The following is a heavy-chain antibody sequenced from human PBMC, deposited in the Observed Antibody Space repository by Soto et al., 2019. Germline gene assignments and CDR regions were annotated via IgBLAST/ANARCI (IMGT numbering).Heavy chain of an antibody. J-gene: IGHJ5*02. D-gene: IGHD3-10*01. CDR1: GYTFTNYG. V-gene: IGHV1-18*01. CDR2: INVYNGNT. CDR3: ARGVGSGSYYNQYNWFDP. Sequence: QVQLVQSGSEVKKPGASVKVSCKASGYTFTNYGISWVRQAPGQELEWMGWINVYNGNTKYAQKVQGRVTMTTDTSTSTAYMELRSLRSDDTAVYYCARGVGSGSYYNQYNWFDPWGQGTLVTVSS.